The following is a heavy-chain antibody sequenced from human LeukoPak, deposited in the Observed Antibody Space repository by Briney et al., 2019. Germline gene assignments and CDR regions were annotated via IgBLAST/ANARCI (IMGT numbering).Heavy chain of an antibody. V-gene: IGHV4-59*08. Sequence: SETLSLTCTVSGVSISGYHWNWLRQSPGKGLEWIANIFYTGNADYNPSLKSRVTISLDTPKNQVSLILTSVTAADTAVYYCVSGLSGRVDSWGQGTLVTVSS. CDR2: IFYTGNA. CDR1: GVSISGYH. J-gene: IGHJ4*02. CDR3: VSGLSGRVDS. D-gene: IGHD6-19*01.